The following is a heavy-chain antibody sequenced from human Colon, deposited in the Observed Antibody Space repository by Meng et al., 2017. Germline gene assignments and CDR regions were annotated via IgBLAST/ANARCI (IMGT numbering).Heavy chain of an antibody. CDR3: ARSTPSLDY. D-gene: IGHD2-15*01. CDR1: GYSFSDCY. V-gene: IGHV1-2*02. Sequence: ASVKVSCKASGYSFSDCYIHWVRQAPGQGLEWMGWIVPKSGDTNYAQKFQGRVTMTRDTSISTTYMELIRLTSDDTAVYYCARSTPSLDYWGQGTLVTVSS. CDR2: IVPKSGDT. J-gene: IGHJ4*02.